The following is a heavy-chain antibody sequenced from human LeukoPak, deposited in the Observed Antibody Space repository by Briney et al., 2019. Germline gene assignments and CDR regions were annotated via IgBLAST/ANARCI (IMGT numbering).Heavy chain of an antibody. CDR2: ISGSRDFI. D-gene: IGHD1-26*01. CDR3: ARALVGAAFDT. CDR1: GFTFNVYA. Sequence: GGSLRLSCAVSGFTFNVYAMHWVRQIPGKVPEWISSISGSRDFIYYADSVKGRFTISRDNAKNSLYLDMNSLRVEDTAVYFCARALVGAAFDTWGQGALVTVSS. J-gene: IGHJ4*02. V-gene: IGHV3-21*06.